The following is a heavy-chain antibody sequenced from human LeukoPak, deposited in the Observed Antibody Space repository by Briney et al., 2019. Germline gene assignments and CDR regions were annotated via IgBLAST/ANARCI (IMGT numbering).Heavy chain of an antibody. CDR1: GYTFTSYD. D-gene: IGHD5-18*01. CDR2: MNPNSGNT. CDR3: ARDRRMDTAMVTWYLTYNWFDP. J-gene: IGHJ5*02. Sequence: ASVKVSCKASGYTFTSYDINWVRQATGQGLEWMGWMNPNSGNTGYAQKFQGRVTMTRNTSISTAYMELSSLRSEDTAVYYCARDRRMDTAMVTWYLTYNWFDPWGQGTLVTVSS. V-gene: IGHV1-8*01.